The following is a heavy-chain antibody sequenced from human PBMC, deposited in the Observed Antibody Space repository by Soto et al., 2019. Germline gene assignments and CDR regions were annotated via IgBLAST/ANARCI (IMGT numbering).Heavy chain of an antibody. J-gene: IGHJ6*02. Sequence: PGGSLRLSCAASGFTFSSYGMHWVRQAPGKGLEWVAVISYDGSNKYYADSVKGRFTISRDNSKNTLYLQMNSLRAEGTAVYYCAKDQSRNYYYYGMDVWGQGTTVTVSS. D-gene: IGHD1-1*01. CDR2: ISYDGSNK. CDR3: AKDQSRNYYYYGMDV. V-gene: IGHV3-30*18. CDR1: GFTFSSYG.